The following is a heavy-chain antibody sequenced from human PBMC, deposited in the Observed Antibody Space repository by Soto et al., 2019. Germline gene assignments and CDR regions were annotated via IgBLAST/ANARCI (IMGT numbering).Heavy chain of an antibody. V-gene: IGHV4-31*11. Sequence: SETLSLTCAVSGGSINSGGNYWSWIRQHPGKGLEWIGYFYYSGSTYYNPSLKSRVTISVDTSKNQFSLKLSSVTAADTAVYYCARDKGASYGVFYFDSWGHGTLVTVSS. CDR3: ARDKGASYGVFYFDS. D-gene: IGHD4-17*01. CDR1: GGSINSGGNY. J-gene: IGHJ4*01. CDR2: FYYSGST.